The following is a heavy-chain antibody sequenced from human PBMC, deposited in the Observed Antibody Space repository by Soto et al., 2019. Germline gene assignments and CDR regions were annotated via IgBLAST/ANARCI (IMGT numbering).Heavy chain of an antibody. V-gene: IGHV1-8*01. CDR2: MNPNSGNT. J-gene: IGHJ4*02. Sequence: QVQLVQSGAEVKKPGASVKVSCKASGYTFTSYDINWVRQATGQGLEWMGWMNPNSGNTGYAQKFQGRVTMTRNTSISTAYMELSSLRSEDTAVYYCARGRRYSSSWYGKPCGYWGQGTLVTVSS. CDR3: ARGRRYSSSWYGKPCGY. CDR1: GYTFTSYD. D-gene: IGHD6-13*01.